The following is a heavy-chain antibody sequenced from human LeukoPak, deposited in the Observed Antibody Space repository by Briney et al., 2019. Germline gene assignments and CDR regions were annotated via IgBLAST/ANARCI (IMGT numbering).Heavy chain of an antibody. CDR2: ISGSGGST. D-gene: IGHD6-13*01. V-gene: IGHV3-23*01. CDR3: ARGLSSRLAKDYYYMDV. CDR1: GFTFSSYA. J-gene: IGHJ6*03. Sequence: PGGSLRLSCAASGFTFSSYAMSWVRQAPGKGLEWVSAISGSGGSTYYADSVKGRFTISRDNSKNTLYLQMNSLRAEDTAVYYCARGLSSRLAKDYYYMDVWGKGTTVTVSS.